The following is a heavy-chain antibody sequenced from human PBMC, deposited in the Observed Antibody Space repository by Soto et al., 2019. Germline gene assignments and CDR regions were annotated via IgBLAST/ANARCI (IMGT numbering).Heavy chain of an antibody. V-gene: IGHV4-30-4*01. J-gene: IGHJ3*02. CDR3: ARVGPAGAFEI. CDR2: IYYSGST. Sequence: PPEKLRDTRTVSGGSISRGDYYWSWIRQPPGKGLEWLGYIYYSGSTYYNPSLKSLGTISVDTSKNQFSLKLSSVTAADTAVYYGARVGPAGAFEIWGQGTMVT. CDR1: GGSISRGDYY.